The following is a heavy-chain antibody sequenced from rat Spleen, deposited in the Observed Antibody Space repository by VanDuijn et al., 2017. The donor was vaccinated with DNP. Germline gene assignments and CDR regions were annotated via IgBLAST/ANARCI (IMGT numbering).Heavy chain of an antibody. CDR3: AVLGRYY. CDR1: GLSLSRYH. CDR2: IQSGGNT. J-gene: IGHJ2*01. Sequence: QVQLKESGPGLVQPSQTLSLTCTVSGLSLSRYHVHWVRQPPGKGLEWMGRIQSGGNTDFDSGLKSRLSIRRDTSKSQVFLKMNSVQTEDTVMYFCAVLGRYYWGHGVMVTVSS. V-gene: IGHV2-27*01.